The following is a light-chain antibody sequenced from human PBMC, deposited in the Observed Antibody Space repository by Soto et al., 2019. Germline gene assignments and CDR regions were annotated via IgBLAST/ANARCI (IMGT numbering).Light chain of an antibody. CDR1: QTFRSW. V-gene: IGKV1-5*03. CDR3: QHYNSYSEA. CDR2: KAS. Sequence: DIQMTQSPSTLSGSLEDRVTITCRASQTFRSWLAWYQQKPGKAPKLLIYKASTLKSGVPSRFSGSGSGTEFTLTISSLQPDDFATYYCQHYNSYSEAFGQGTKVELK. J-gene: IGKJ1*01.